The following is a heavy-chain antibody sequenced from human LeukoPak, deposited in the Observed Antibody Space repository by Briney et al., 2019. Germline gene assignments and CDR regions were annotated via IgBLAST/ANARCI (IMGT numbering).Heavy chain of an antibody. J-gene: IGHJ4*02. D-gene: IGHD3-22*01. CDR3: ARRRYYDSSGYFDY. V-gene: IGHV5-51*01. CDR1: GYSFTNYW. CDR2: IYPGDSDT. Sequence: GESLKISCKGSGYSFTNYWIGWVRQMPGKGLEWMGIIYPGDSDTRYSPSFQGQVTISADKSISTAYLQWSSLKASDTAMYYCARRRYYDSSGYFDYWAREPWSPSPQ.